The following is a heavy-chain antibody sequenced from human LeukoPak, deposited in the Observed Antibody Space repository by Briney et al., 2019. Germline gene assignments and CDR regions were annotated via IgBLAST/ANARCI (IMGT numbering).Heavy chain of an antibody. D-gene: IGHD3-3*01. Sequence: SVKVSCKASGFTFTSSAVQWVRQARGQRLEWIGWIVVGSGNTNYAQKFQERVTITRDMSTSTAYMELSSLRSEDTAVYYCASYFWSGYYQTHYYYYYMDVWGKGTTVTVSS. CDR3: ASYFWSGYYQTHYYYYYMDV. V-gene: IGHV1-58*01. CDR1: GFTFTSSA. J-gene: IGHJ6*03. CDR2: IVVGSGNT.